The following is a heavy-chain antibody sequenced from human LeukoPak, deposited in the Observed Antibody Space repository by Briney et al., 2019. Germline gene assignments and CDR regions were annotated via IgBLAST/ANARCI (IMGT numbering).Heavy chain of an antibody. CDR1: GYTFINYG. Sequence: ASVKVSCKASGYTFINYGITWVRQAPGQGLEWMGWISAYNGNTNYAQKLQGRVTMTTDTSTGTAYVELRSLRSDDTAVYYCARDEDRGDISHGYWGQGTLVTVSS. V-gene: IGHV1-18*01. CDR2: ISAYNGNT. CDR3: ARDEDRGDISHGY. D-gene: IGHD5-12*01. J-gene: IGHJ4*02.